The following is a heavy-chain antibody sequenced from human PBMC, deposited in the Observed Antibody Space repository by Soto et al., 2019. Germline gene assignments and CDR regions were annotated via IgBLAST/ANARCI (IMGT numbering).Heavy chain of an antibody. CDR1: GFTVSNNY. CDR3: AIGRYYFDY. Sequence: PGGSLRLSCAASGFTVSNNYMTWVRQAPGKGLYCVSVIYSGGTTYYADSVKGRFTISRDNSKNTLYLQMNSLRAEDTAVYYCAIGRYYFDYWGQGTLVTVSS. CDR2: IYSGGTT. J-gene: IGHJ4*02. V-gene: IGHV3-66*01.